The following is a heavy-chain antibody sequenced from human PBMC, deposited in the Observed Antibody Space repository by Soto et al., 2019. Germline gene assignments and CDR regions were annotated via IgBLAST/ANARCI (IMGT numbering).Heavy chain of an antibody. D-gene: IGHD1-26*01. Sequence: GGSLRLSCVASGFTFGSYAMSWVRQAPGKGLEWVSTISGSGYSTYYADSVKGRFTISRDNSKNTLYLQMNSLRAEDTAVYYCAKVDVVGAAFDYWGQGTLVTVSS. CDR1: GFTFGSYA. CDR3: AKVDVVGAAFDY. J-gene: IGHJ4*02. CDR2: ISGSGYST. V-gene: IGHV3-23*01.